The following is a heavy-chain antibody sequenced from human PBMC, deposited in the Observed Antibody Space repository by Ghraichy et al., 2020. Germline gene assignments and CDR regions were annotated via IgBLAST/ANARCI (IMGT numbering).Heavy chain of an antibody. J-gene: IGHJ4*02. D-gene: IGHD2-8*01. CDR2: IIPILGIA. CDR3: ARDNRDIVRMQEGGGFDY. V-gene: IGHV1-69*04. Sequence: SVKVSCKASGGTFSSYAISWVRQAPGQGLEWMGRIIPILGIANYAQKFQGRVTITADKSTSTAYMELSSLRSEDTAVYYCARDNRDIVRMQEGGGFDYWGQGTLVTVSS. CDR1: GGTFSSYA.